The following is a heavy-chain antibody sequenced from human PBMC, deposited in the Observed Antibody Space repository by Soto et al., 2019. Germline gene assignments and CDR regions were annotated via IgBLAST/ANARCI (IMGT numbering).Heavy chain of an antibody. CDR1: GATFSISV. D-gene: IGHD2-21*02. V-gene: IGHV1-69*13. Sequence: SVNVSCKASGATFSISVFNWVRQAPGQGLEWMGGIISMFGTPNYSQKFQGRVTITADESTSTGYMELNNLRSDDTAIYYCARDLGDSYDPSDYWGQGTLVTVSS. CDR2: IISMFGTP. CDR3: ARDLGDSYDPSDY. J-gene: IGHJ4*02.